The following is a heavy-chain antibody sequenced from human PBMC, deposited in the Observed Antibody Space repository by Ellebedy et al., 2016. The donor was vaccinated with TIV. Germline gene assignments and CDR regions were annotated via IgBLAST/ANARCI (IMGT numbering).Heavy chain of an antibody. CDR3: ARGVSQYYYDSSGYYDY. Sequence: ASVKVSCXASGYTFTGYGISWVRQAPGQGLEWMGWMNPNSGNTGYAQKFQGRVTMTRNTSISTAYMELSSLRSEDTAVYYCARGVSQYYYDSSGYYDYWGQGTLVTVSS. J-gene: IGHJ4*02. D-gene: IGHD3-22*01. CDR2: MNPNSGNT. CDR1: GYTFTGYG. V-gene: IGHV1-8*02.